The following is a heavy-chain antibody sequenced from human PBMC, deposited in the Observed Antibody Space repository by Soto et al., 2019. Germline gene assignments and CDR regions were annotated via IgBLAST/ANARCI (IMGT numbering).Heavy chain of an antibody. CDR1: GFSLSTSGVG. Sequence: SGPTLVNPTQTLTLTCTFSGFSLSTSGVGVGWIRQPPGKALEWLALIYWNDDKRYSPSLKSRLTITKDTSKNQVVLTMTNMDPVDTATYYCARGSFLEWFRNYYYYGMDVWGQGTTVTVSS. D-gene: IGHD3-3*01. CDR2: IYWNDDK. J-gene: IGHJ6*02. CDR3: ARGSFLEWFRNYYYYGMDV. V-gene: IGHV2-5*01.